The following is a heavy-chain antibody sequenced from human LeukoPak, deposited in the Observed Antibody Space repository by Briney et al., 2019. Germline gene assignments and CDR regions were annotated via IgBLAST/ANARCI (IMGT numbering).Heavy chain of an antibody. J-gene: IGHJ4*02. D-gene: IGHD3-3*01. CDR2: IYYSGST. CDR3: ARQERYDFWSGYLDY. CDR1: GGSISSGVYY. V-gene: IGHV4-31*03. Sequence: PSQTLSLTCTVSGGSISSGVYYWSWIRQHPGKGLEWIGYIYYSGSTYYNPSLKSRVTISVDTSKNQFSLKLSSVTAADTAVYYCARQERYDFWSGYLDYWGQGTLVTVSS.